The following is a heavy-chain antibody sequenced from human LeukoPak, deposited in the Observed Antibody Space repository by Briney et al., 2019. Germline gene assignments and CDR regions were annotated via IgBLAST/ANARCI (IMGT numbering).Heavy chain of an antibody. CDR1: GFTLSSYA. J-gene: IGHJ4*02. CDR3: AKGGKWDVTPFDY. CDR2: VDGGGGGT. V-gene: IGHV3-23*01. D-gene: IGHD1-26*01. Sequence: GGSLRLSCAASGFTLSSYAMTWVRQAPGRGLEWVSSVDGGGGGTYYADSVKGRFTISRDNSKNTLYLQVNSLRAEDTAVYYCAKGGKWDVTPFDYWGQGTLVTVSS.